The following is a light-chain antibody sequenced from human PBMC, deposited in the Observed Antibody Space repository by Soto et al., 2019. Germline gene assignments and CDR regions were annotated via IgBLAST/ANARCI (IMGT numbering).Light chain of an antibody. V-gene: IGKV1-5*03. CDR2: MAS. J-gene: IGKJ1*01. CDR1: QNINSW. Sequence: DIPMTQSPSTLSAFVGDRVTITCRASQNINSWLAWYQQKPGKAPKLLIYMASSLESGVSSRFSGRGSGTEFTLTISSLQPDDFAIYYCQQYNTDWTFGQGTKVEIK. CDR3: QQYNTDWT.